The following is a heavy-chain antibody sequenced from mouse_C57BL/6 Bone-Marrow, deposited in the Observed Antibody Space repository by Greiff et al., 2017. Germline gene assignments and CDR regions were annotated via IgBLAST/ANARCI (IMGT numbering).Heavy chain of an antibody. V-gene: IGHV1-69*01. Sequence: QVQLQQPGAELVMPGASLKLSCKASGYTFTSYWMHWVKQRPGQGLEWIGEIDPSDSYTNYNQKFNGKSTLTVDKSSSTAYMQLSILTTEDSAVYYCARDYYDYSDWCAYEGQGTLVTVS. CDR1: GYTFTSYW. CDR2: IDPSDSYT. D-gene: IGHD2-4*01. J-gene: IGHJ3*01. CDR3: ARDYYDYSDWCAY.